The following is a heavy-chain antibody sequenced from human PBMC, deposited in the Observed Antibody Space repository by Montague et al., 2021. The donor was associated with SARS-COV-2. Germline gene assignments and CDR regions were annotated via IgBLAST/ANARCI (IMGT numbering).Heavy chain of an antibody. CDR1: GFTFRTYE. CDR2: ISSSGSTI. D-gene: IGHD3-10*01. J-gene: IGHJ4*02. V-gene: IGHV3-48*03. CDR3: ARDGRFGELDY. Sequence: SLRLSCAASGFTFRTYEMNWDRQAPGKGLEWVSYISSSGSTIYYADSVKGRFTISRDNAKNSLYLQMNSLRAEDTAVYYCARDGRFGELDYWGQGTLVTVST.